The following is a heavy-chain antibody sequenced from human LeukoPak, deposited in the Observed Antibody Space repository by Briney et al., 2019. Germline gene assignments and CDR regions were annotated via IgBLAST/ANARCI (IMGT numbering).Heavy chain of an antibody. D-gene: IGHD2-15*01. CDR1: GYTFSIYN. Sequence: ASVKVSCKTSGYTFSIYNKHWVRQAPGQGLEWMGTIVPVFGTSNNAQKFQGRLTIVTDESTSTVHIELSSLISEDTAVYYCARVSTRYYFDDWGQGTLVTVSS. V-gene: IGHV1-69*05. CDR3: ARVSTRYYFDD. CDR2: IVPVFGTS. J-gene: IGHJ4*02.